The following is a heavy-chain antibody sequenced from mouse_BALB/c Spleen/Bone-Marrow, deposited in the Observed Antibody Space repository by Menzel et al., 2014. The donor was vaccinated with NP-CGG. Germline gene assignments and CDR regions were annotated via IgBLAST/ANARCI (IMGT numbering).Heavy chain of an antibody. CDR1: GFAFSSYD. CDR2: TSSGGGST. V-gene: IGHV5-12-1*01. CDR3: ARHMIRGFAY. J-gene: IGHJ3*01. D-gene: IGHD2-4*01. Sequence: EVKLVESGGGLVKPGGSLKLSCAASGFAFSSYDMSWVRQTPEKRLEWVAYTSSGGGSTYYSDTVKGRFTISRDNAKNTLYLEMSSLKSEDTAMYYCARHMIRGFAYWGQGTLVTVSA.